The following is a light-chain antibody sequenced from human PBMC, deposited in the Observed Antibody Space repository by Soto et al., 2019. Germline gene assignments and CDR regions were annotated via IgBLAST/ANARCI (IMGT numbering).Light chain of an antibody. V-gene: IGKV4-1*01. CDR3: QQFNIWPHMLS. CDR1: QSVLDNSDNRNY. CDR2: WAS. J-gene: IGKJ4*01. Sequence: DIVMTQSPDSLAVSLGARAILNCKASQSVLDNSDNRNYLAWYQQKSGQPPRLIMYWASSRNSGVPDRFSGSGSGTDFTLTISSLQSEDFAVYYCQQFNIWPHMLSFGGGTKLEMK.